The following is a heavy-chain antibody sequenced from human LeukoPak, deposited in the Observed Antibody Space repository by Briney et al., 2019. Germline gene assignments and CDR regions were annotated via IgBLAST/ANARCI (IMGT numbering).Heavy chain of an antibody. CDR3: AKETVEAARLIDY. D-gene: IGHD1-26*01. V-gene: IGHV3-23*01. Sequence: GGSLRLSCAASGFTFSSYTMSWVRQAPGKGLEWVSVISTSGTYTYYADSVKGRFTISRDNSKNTLYLQMNSLRVEDTAVYYCAKETVEAARLIDYWGQGTLVTVSS. CDR2: ISTSGTYT. CDR1: GFTFSSYT. J-gene: IGHJ4*02.